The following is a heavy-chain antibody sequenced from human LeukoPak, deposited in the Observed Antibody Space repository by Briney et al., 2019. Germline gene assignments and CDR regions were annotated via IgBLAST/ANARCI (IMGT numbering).Heavy chain of an antibody. D-gene: IGHD3-22*01. CDR1: GGSIRSSYYY. CDR3: ARVTMIVVVNWFDP. V-gene: IGHV4-39*01. Sequence: SETLSLTCTVSGGSIRSSYYYWGRIRQPPGKGLEWIGSIYDSGSTYYNPSLKSRVTISVDTSKNQFSLKLNSVTAADTAVYYCARVTMIVVVNWFDPWGQGTLVTVSS. J-gene: IGHJ5*02. CDR2: IYDSGST.